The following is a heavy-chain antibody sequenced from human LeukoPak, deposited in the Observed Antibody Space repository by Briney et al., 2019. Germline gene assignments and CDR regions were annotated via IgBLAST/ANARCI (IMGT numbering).Heavy chain of an antibody. J-gene: IGHJ3*02. V-gene: IGHV4-59*08. CDR3: ARGGTAVIAPYAFDI. CDR1: GGSISSYY. CDR2: IYYSGST. D-gene: IGHD4-23*01. Sequence: SETLSLTCTVSGGSISSYYWSWIRQPPGKGLEWIGYIYYSGSTNYNPSLKSRVTISVDTSKNQFSLKLSSVTAADTAVYYCARGGTAVIAPYAFDIWGQGTMVTVSS.